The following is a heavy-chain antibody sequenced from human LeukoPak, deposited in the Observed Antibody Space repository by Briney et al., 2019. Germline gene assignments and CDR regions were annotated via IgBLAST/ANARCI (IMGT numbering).Heavy chain of an antibody. CDR1: GFTFSRYA. J-gene: IGHJ3*02. V-gene: IGHV3-23*01. CDR2: MSDSGDST. Sequence: PGGSLRLSCAASGFTFSRYAMSWVRQAPGKGLEWVSSMSDSGDSTYYADSVKGRFTISRDNSKNTLYLQMNSLRAEDTAVYYCAKGPTVRGVFGAFDIWGQGTMVTVSS. CDR3: AKGPTVRGVFGAFDI. D-gene: IGHD3-10*01.